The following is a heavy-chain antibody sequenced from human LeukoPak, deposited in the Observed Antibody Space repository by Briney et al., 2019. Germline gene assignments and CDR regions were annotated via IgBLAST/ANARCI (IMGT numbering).Heavy chain of an antibody. J-gene: IGHJ5*02. Sequence: PSETLSLTCAVYGGSFSGYYWGWIRQLPGKGLEWIGSIYYNGSTYYNPSLKSRVTISVDTSKNQFSLKLSSVTAADTAVYYCARDIVVVPAARRWFDPWGQGTLVTVSS. CDR1: GGSFSGYY. V-gene: IGHV4-34*01. CDR3: ARDIVVVPAARRWFDP. CDR2: IYYNGST. D-gene: IGHD2-2*01.